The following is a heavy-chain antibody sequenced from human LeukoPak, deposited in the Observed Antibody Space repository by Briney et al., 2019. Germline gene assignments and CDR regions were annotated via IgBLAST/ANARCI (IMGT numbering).Heavy chain of an antibody. CDR1: GGSISSYY. J-gene: IGHJ3*02. V-gene: IGHV4-59*01. CDR3: ARGVGQQLEGINAFDI. D-gene: IGHD6-13*01. Sequence: KPSETLSLTCTVSGGSISSYYWSWIRQRPGKGLEWIGYIYYSGSTNYNPSLKSRVTISVDTSKNQFSLKLSSVTAADTAVYYCARGVGQQLEGINAFDIWGQGTMVTVSS. CDR2: IYYSGST.